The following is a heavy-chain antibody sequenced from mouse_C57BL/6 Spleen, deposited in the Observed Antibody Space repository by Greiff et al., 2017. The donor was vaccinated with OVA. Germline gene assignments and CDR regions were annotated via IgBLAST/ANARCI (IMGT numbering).Heavy chain of an antibody. J-gene: IGHJ4*01. CDR1: GYPFTSYW. CDR2: IDPSISNP. V-gene: IGHV1-69*01. CDR3: ARSDYYGSSYAMDD. D-gene: IGHD1-1*01. Sequence: QVQLQQPGAELVMPGASVKLSCKASGYPFTSYWMPWVKQRPGQGLEWIGRIDPSISNPTYNQKFKGKAPLPVATSSSTDYMQLSSLTSEDSAVYYCARSDYYGSSYAMDDWGQGPSVTVSS.